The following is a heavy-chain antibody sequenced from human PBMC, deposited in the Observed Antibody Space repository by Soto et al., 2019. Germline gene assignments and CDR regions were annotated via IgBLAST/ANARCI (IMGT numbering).Heavy chain of an antibody. CDR1: GGSISSYY. CDR2: IYYSGST. Sequence: PSETLSLTCTVSGGSISSYYWSWLRQPPGKGLEWIGYIYYSGSTNYNPSLKSRVTISVDTSKNQFSLKLSSVTAADTAVYYCERHDGYSYGWEFDYWGQGTLVTVSS. V-gene: IGHV4-59*08. D-gene: IGHD5-18*01. CDR3: ERHDGYSYGWEFDY. J-gene: IGHJ4*02.